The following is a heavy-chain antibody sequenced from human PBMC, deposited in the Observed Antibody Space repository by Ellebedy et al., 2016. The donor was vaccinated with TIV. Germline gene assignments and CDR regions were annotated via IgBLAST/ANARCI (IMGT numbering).Heavy chain of an antibody. V-gene: IGHV1-24*01. D-gene: IGHD4-17*01. CDR2: FDPEDGET. CDR1: GDTLTELS. Sequence: AASVKVSCKVSGDTLTELSMHWVRQAPGKGLEWMGGFDPEDGETIYAQKFQGRVTMTEDTSTDTAYMELSSLRSEDTAVYYCATAYGDYVHDAFDIWGQGTMVTVFS. CDR3: ATAYGDYVHDAFDI. J-gene: IGHJ3*02.